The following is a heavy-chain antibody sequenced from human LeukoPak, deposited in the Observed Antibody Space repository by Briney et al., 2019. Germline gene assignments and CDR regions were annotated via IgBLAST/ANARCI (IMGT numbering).Heavy chain of an antibody. J-gene: IGHJ4*02. Sequence: ASVKVSCKASGYTFTSYYMHLVRQAPGQGLEWMGIINPSGGSTSYAQKFQGRVTMTRDTSTSTVYMELSSLRSEDTAVYYCARDRYYGSGSYYIAEKYFDYWGQGTLVTVSS. CDR3: ARDRYYGSGSYYIAEKYFDY. CDR1: GYTFTSYY. CDR2: INPSGGST. D-gene: IGHD3-10*01. V-gene: IGHV1-46*01.